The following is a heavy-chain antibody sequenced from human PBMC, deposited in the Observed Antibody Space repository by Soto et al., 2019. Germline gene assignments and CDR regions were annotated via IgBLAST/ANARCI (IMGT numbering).Heavy chain of an antibody. D-gene: IGHD6-6*01. V-gene: IGHV4-30-2*01. CDR1: GGSIGIGGYS. Sequence: SATLSLTCTVAGGSIGIGGYSLIWIRQPPGKGLEWIGYIYHSGSTYYNPSLKSRVTISVDRSKNQFSLKLSSVTAADTAVYYCARAYSSSSRENWFDPWGQGTLVTVSS. CDR2: IYHSGST. J-gene: IGHJ5*02. CDR3: ARAYSSSSRENWFDP.